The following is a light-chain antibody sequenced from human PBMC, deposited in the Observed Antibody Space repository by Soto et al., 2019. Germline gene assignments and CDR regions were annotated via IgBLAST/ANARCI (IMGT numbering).Light chain of an antibody. CDR3: QQYGSPPTWT. V-gene: IGKV3-20*01. CDR2: GAS. Sequence: EIMLTKSPATLSLSHGERATLSCRASQNVANYLAWYQQKHGQAPRLLIYGASSRATGIPDRFSGSGSGTDFTLTISRLEPEDFAVYYCQQYGSPPTWTFGQGTKVDIK. CDR1: QNVANY. J-gene: IGKJ1*01.